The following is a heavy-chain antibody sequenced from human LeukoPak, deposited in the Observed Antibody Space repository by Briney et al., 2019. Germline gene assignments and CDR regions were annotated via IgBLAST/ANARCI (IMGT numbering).Heavy chain of an antibody. CDR2: IYPGDSDT. CDR3: ATSTMIRGGFNWFAP. D-gene: IGHD3-10*01. Sequence: GESLKISRQGSGYSLATYWIGWVRQMPGKGVEWVGIIYPGDSDTKFSPSFQGQVTISADQSIHTAYLQWSSPKASDTAMEYCATSTMIRGGFNWFAPWGQGTLVTVSS. J-gene: IGHJ5*02. CDR1: GYSLATYW. V-gene: IGHV5-51*01.